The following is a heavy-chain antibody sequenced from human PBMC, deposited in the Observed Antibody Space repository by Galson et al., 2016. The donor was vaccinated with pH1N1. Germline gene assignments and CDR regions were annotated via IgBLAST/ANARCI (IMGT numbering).Heavy chain of an antibody. D-gene: IGHD5-18*01. CDR1: GGTFSSYA. CDR2: IIPILGIT. CDR3: ARVSGYNSGYIDS. Sequence: SVKVSCKASGGTFSSYAISWVRQAPGQGLEWMGGIIPILGITNEAQTFQGRFTVTADKSTSTTYMELSSLRSDDTAVYYCARVSGYNSGYIDSWGQGTLVTVSS. J-gene: IGHJ4*02. V-gene: IGHV1-69*10.